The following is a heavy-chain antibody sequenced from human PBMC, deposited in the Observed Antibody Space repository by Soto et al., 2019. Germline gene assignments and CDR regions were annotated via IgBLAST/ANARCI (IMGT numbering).Heavy chain of an antibody. Sequence: EVQLVESGGGLVQPGESLRLSCATSGFTLSDHYMDWVRQAPGNGLEWVGRIRNKPKSYTTDYAASVKGRFTVSRDDSKNSVYLQMNSLKTEDTAVYYCARAVMAQGGTNFDYWGQGTLVTVSS. CDR1: GFTLSDHY. CDR3: ARAVMAQGGTNFDY. CDR2: IRNKPKSYTT. J-gene: IGHJ4*02. V-gene: IGHV3-72*01. D-gene: IGHD2-8*01.